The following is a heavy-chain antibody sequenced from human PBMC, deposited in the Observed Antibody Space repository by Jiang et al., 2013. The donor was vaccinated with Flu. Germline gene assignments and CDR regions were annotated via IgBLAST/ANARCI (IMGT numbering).Heavy chain of an antibody. CDR1: GYTFTGYY. Sequence: KKPGASVKVSCKASGYTFTGYYMHWVRQAPGQGLEWMGWINPNSGGTNYAQKFQGWVTMTRDTSISTAYMELSRLRSDDTAVYYCARAVGPLALDAFDIWGQGTMVTVSS. V-gene: IGHV1-2*04. CDR2: INPNSGGT. J-gene: IGHJ3*02. CDR3: ARAVGPLALDAFDI.